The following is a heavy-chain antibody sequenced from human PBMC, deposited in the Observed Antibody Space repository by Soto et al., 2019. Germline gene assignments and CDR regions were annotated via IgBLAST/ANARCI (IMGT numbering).Heavy chain of an antibody. CDR1: GDSVSSPYY. Sequence: QVQLQESGPGLVKPSGTLSLTCAVSGDSVSSPYYWCWVRQPPGKGLEWIGEVFHTGTTSYNPSLRSRVTISMDKSINQFSLDLSSVTAADTAAYYCARSAGWYAIHAWGPGTLV. CDR3: ARSAGWYAIHA. D-gene: IGHD6-19*01. CDR2: VFHTGTT. J-gene: IGHJ5*02. V-gene: IGHV4-4*02.